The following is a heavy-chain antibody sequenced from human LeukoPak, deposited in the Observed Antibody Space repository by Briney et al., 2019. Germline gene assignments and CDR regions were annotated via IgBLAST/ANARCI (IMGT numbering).Heavy chain of an antibody. CDR3: ARGGSIFGVVIRRNWFDP. CDR1: GGPFSGYY. D-gene: IGHD3-3*01. Sequence: SETLSLTCAVYGGPFSGYYWSWIRQPPGKGLEWIGEINHSGSTNHNPSLKSRVTISVDTSKNQFSLKLSSVTAADTAVYYCARGGSIFGVVIRRNWFDPWGQGTLVTVSS. CDR2: INHSGST. V-gene: IGHV4-34*01. J-gene: IGHJ5*02.